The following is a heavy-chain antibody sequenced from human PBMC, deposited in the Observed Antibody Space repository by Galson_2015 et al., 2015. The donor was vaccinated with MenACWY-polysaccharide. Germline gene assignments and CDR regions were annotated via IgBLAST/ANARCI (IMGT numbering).Heavy chain of an antibody. J-gene: IGHJ4*02. CDR2: VDYSGNT. V-gene: IGHV4-39*07. CDR1: GGSIRRSSPY. CDR3: VRAGRTDRGVVGYGWGLDY. D-gene: IGHD5-18*01. Sequence: LSLTCTVSGGSIRRSSPYWGWIRQPPGKGLEWTGTVDYSGNTYYNPSLKSRVTISIDTSRTQFYLNLNSVTAADTAVYYCVRAGRTDRGVVGYGWGLDYWGQGILVTVSS.